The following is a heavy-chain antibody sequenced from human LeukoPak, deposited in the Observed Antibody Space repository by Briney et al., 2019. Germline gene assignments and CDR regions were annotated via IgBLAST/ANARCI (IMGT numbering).Heavy chain of an antibody. V-gene: IGHV3-7*01. J-gene: IGHJ4*01. D-gene: IGHD6-13*01. CDR3: ARDPGSSSFDY. Sequence: PGGSLRLSCVASGFTFGNYWTSWVRQAPGRGLEFVANIKRDGSYKNYVDSVKGRFTISRDNAENSVHLQMHSLRAEDTAIYYCARDPGSSSFDYWGQGALVIVSS. CDR1: GFTFGNYW. CDR2: IKRDGSYK.